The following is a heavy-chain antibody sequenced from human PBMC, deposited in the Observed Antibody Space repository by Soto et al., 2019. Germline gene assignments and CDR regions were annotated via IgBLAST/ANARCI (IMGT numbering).Heavy chain of an antibody. J-gene: IGHJ6*02. CDR2: IYYSGST. D-gene: IGHD4-17*01. CDR3: ARDTEGYGGNPWGMDV. V-gene: IGHV4-31*03. Sequence: PSETLSLTCTVSGGSISSGGYYWSWIRQHPGKGLEWIGYIYYSGSTYYNPSLKSRVTISVDTSKNQFSLKLSSVTAADTAVYYCARDTEGYGGNPWGMDVWGQGTTVT. CDR1: GGSISSGGYY.